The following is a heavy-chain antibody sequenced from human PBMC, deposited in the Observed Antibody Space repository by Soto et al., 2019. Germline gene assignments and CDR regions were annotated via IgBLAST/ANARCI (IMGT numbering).Heavy chain of an antibody. CDR3: ARVAGSPDY. V-gene: IGHV1-8*01. J-gene: IGHJ4*02. Sequence: ASVKVSCKASGYTFTRYYIHWVRQAPGQGLEWMGWLNPKSGNTGSAQKFQGRVTMTRDSSISTAYMELSSLSSDDTAIYYCARVAGSPDYWGQGTLVTVSS. D-gene: IGHD1-26*01. CDR1: GYTFTRYY. CDR2: LNPKSGNT.